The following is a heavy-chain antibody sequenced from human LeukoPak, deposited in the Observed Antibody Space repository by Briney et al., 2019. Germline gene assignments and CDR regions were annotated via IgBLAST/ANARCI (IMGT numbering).Heavy chain of an antibody. CDR3: ARDNQQWLVYGGAFDI. V-gene: IGHV7-4-1*02. CDR2: INTNTGDP. J-gene: IGHJ3*02. D-gene: IGHD6-19*01. Sequence: AASVKVSCKASGYTFTSYAMNWVRQAPGQGLEWMGWINTNTGDPTYAQGFTGRFVFSLDTSVSTAYLQISSLKAEDTAVYYCARDNQQWLVYGGAFDIWGQGTMVTVSS. CDR1: GYTFTSYA.